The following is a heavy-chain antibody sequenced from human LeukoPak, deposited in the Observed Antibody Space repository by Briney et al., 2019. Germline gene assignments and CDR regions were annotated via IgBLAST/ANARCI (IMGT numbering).Heavy chain of an antibody. D-gene: IGHD3-22*01. V-gene: IGHV3-9*03. J-gene: IGHJ3*02. Sequence: PGGSLRLSCAASGFTFDDYAMHWVRQAPGKGLEWVSGISWNSGSIGYADSVKGRFTISRDNAKSSLYLQMNSLRAEDMALYYCAKSGYYYDSSGYHRIDAFDIWGQGTMVTVSS. CDR2: ISWNSGSI. CDR1: GFTFDDYA. CDR3: AKSGYYYDSSGYHRIDAFDI.